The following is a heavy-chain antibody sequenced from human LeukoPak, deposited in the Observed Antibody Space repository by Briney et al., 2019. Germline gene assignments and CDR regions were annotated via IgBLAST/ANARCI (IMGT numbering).Heavy chain of an antibody. V-gene: IGHV3-48*03. CDR1: GFTFSSYE. Sequence: GGSLRLSCAASGFTFSSYEMNWVRQAPGKGLEWVSYISSSGSTIYYADSVKGRFTISRDNAKNSLYLQMNSLRAEDTAVYYCAREPTYSSSWYTSCDYWGQGTLVTVSS. CDR3: AREPTYSSSWYTSCDY. D-gene: IGHD6-13*01. CDR2: ISSSGSTI. J-gene: IGHJ4*02.